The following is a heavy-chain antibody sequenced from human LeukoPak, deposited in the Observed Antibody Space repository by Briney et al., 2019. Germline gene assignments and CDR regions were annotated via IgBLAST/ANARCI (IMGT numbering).Heavy chain of an antibody. V-gene: IGHV4-30-2*01. J-gene: IGHJ3*02. CDR3: AREVLSAAFDI. Sequence: PSETLSLTCTVSGGSISSGGYYWSWLRQPPGKGLEWIGYIYHSGSTYYNPSLKSRVTISVDRSKNQFSLKLSSVTAADTAVYYCAREVLSAAFDIWGQGTMVTVSS. D-gene: IGHD2/OR15-2a*01. CDR1: GGSISSGGYY. CDR2: IYHSGST.